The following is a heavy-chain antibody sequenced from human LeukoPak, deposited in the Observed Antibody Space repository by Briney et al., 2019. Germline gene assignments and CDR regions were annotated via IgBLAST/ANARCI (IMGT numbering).Heavy chain of an antibody. CDR3: GKDWKLDY. Sequence: GGSLRLSCAASGFTFNNYPMSWVRQAPGKGLEWVSAISDNGGDTKYADSVKGRFTISRDNSKNTLYLQMNSLRVEDTAIYYCGKDWKLDYWGQGTLVTVSS. D-gene: IGHD1-1*01. CDR1: GFTFNNYP. J-gene: IGHJ4*02. V-gene: IGHV3-23*01. CDR2: ISDNGGDT.